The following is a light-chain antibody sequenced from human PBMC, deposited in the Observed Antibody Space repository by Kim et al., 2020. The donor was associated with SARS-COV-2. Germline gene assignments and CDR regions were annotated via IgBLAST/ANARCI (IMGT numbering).Light chain of an antibody. Sequence: EIVMTQSPAPLSVSPGERATLSCRASQSVSINFAWYQQKPGQAPRLLIYDASSRATDIPARFSGSGSGTEFILTISSLQSEDFAVYYCQQYNNWPYTFGQGTKLEI. CDR3: QQYNNWPYT. CDR1: QSVSIN. J-gene: IGKJ2*01. CDR2: DAS. V-gene: IGKV3-15*01.